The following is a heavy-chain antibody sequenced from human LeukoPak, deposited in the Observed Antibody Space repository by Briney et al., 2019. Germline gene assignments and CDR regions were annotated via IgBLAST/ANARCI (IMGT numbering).Heavy chain of an antibody. J-gene: IGHJ4*02. CDR1: GYTFTSYY. Sequence: PVASVKVPCKASGYTFTSYYMHWVRQAPGQGLEWMGILNPSGGTTIYAQKFQGRVTMTRDMSTSTVYMELSSLRSEDTAVYYCARVGSWEYYDSSGSGDPFDYWGQGTLVTVSS. D-gene: IGHD3-22*01. CDR3: ARVGSWEYYDSSGSGDPFDY. V-gene: IGHV1-46*01. CDR2: LNPSGGTT.